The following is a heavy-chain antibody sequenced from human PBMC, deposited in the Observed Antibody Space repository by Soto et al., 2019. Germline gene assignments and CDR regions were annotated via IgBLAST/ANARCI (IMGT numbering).Heavy chain of an antibody. J-gene: IGHJ4*02. Sequence: EVQLVESGGGLVQPGGSLRLSCAASGFTFSSDWMSWVRQAPGKGLEWVASIKKDGSENYYVDYVKGRFTSSRDNAKNSLYLKMNSLRAEDTAVYYCAGILWGRYRLYFDYWGQGTLVTVSS. CDR3: AGILWGRYRLYFDY. CDR2: IKKDGSEN. CDR1: GFTFSSDW. D-gene: IGHD3-16*02. V-gene: IGHV3-7*01.